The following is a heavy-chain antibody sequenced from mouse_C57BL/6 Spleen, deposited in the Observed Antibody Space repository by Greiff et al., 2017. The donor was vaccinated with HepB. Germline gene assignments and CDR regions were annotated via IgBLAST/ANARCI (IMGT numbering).Heavy chain of an antibody. CDR2: IYPGSGNT. D-gene: IGHD2-2*01. CDR1: GYTFTDYY. V-gene: IGHV1-76*01. CDR3: ARQVGYDGGYAMDY. J-gene: IGHJ4*01. Sequence: QVQLQQSGAELVRPGASVKLSCKASGYTFTDYYINWVKQRPGQGLEWIARIYPGSGNTYYNEKFKGKATLTAEKSSSTAYMQLSSLTSEDSAVYFCARQVGYDGGYAMDYWGQGTSVTVSS.